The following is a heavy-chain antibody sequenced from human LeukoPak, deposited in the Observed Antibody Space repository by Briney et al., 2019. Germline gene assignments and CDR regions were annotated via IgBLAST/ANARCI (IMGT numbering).Heavy chain of an antibody. CDR3: ARGLPNYYGMDV. J-gene: IGHJ6*02. V-gene: IGHV3-33*01. CDR1: GFTFSGYG. CDR2: IWSDGSNK. Sequence: GGSLRLSCAASGFTFSGYGMHWVRQAPGKGLEWVTVIWSDGSNKYYADSVKGRFTISRDNSKNTLYLQMNSLRAEDTAVYYCARGLPNYYGMDVWGQGTTVTVSS.